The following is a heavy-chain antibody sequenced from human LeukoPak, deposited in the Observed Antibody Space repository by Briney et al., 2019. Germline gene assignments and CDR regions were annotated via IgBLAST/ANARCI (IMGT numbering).Heavy chain of an antibody. D-gene: IGHD2-15*01. CDR3: ARVSSSLQYNWFDP. CDR1: GYTFTGYY. J-gene: IGHJ5*02. Sequence: GASVKVSCKASGYTFTGYYMHWVRQAPGQGLEWMGQINPNSGGTNYAQKFQGRVTMTRDTSISTVYMELSRLRSDDTAVYYCARVSSSLQYNWFDPWGQGTLVTVSS. V-gene: IGHV1-2*06. CDR2: INPNSGGT.